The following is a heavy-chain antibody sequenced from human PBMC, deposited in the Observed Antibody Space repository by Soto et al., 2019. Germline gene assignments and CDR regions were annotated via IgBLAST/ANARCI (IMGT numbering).Heavy chain of an antibody. J-gene: IGHJ4*02. CDR1: GYTFTIYG. V-gene: IGHV1-18*01. CDR3: TRAPLGIIVAPDL. D-gene: IGHD3-22*01. CDR2: ISPDNGNT. Sequence: ASVKVSCKASGYTFTIYGINWVRQAPGQGLEWMGWISPDNGNTNYAQKLQGRVTMTTDTSTSTAYMELRSLRSDDTAVYYCTRAPLGIIVAPDLWGQGTLVTVSS.